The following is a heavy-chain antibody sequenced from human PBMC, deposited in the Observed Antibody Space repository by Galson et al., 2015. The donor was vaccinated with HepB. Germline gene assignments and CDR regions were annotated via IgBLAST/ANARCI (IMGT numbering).Heavy chain of an antibody. CDR3: ARVGGQKKSIAARPLGP. Sequence: SLRLSCAASGFTFSSYSMNWVRQAPGKGLEWVSSISSSSSYIYYADSVKGRFTISRDNAKNSLYLQMNSLRAEDTAVYYCARVGGQKKSIAARPLGPWGQGTLVTVSS. CDR2: ISSSSSYI. CDR1: GFTFSSYS. D-gene: IGHD6-6*01. V-gene: IGHV3-21*01. J-gene: IGHJ5*02.